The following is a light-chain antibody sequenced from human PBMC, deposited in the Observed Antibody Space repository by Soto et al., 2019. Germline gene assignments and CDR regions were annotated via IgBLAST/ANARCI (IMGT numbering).Light chain of an antibody. CDR2: GND. CDR3: QSYDRSLSGSV. CDR1: SSNIGAGYD. V-gene: IGLV1-40*01. Sequence: QSVLTQPPSVSGAPGQGVTISCTGSSSNIGAGYDVHWYQQLPGAAPKLLIFGNDNRPSGVPDRFSGSRSGTSASLAITGLQAEDEADYYCQSYDRSLSGSVFGARTKLTVL. J-gene: IGLJ1*01.